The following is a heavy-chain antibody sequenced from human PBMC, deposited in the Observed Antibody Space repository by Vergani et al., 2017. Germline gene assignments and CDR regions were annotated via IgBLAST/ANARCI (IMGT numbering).Heavy chain of an antibody. CDR2: INPSGGST. Sequence: QVQLVQSGAEVKKPGASVKVSCKASGYTFTSYYMHWVRQAPGQGLEWMGIINPSGGSTSYAQKFQGRVTMTRDTSTSTVYMELSSLRSEDTAVYYCAGEGGGYCSSTSCLMDVWGKGTTVTVSS. V-gene: IGHV1-46*01. CDR3: AGEGGGYCSSTSCLMDV. CDR1: GYTFTSYY. D-gene: IGHD2-2*01. J-gene: IGHJ6*04.